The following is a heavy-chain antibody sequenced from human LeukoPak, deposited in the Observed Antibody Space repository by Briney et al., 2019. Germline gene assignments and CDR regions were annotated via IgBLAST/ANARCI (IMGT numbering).Heavy chain of an antibody. Sequence: ETLSLTCAVSGGSITSSYWWSWVRQPPGKGLEWIGKIYHSGTTSYNPSLKSRVTISVDKSKNQLSLKLTSVTAADTAVYFCARVNYYGSGKPFDYWGQGTLVTVSS. CDR3: ARVNYYGSGKPFDY. V-gene: IGHV4-4*01. D-gene: IGHD3-10*01. CDR1: GGSITSSYW. J-gene: IGHJ4*02. CDR2: IYHSGTT.